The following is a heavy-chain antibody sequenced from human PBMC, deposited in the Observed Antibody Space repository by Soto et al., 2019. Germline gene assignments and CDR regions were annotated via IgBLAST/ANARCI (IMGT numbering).Heavy chain of an antibody. CDR2: ISGSGGST. V-gene: IGHV3-23*01. Sequence: GGSLRLSCAASGFTFSSYAMTWVRQAPGKGLEWVSVISGSGGSTYFADSVKGRFTISRDNSKNTLYLQMSSLRAEDTALYYCAKQGAASGDFDHWGQGALVTVSS. CDR1: GFTFSSYA. J-gene: IGHJ4*02. CDR3: AKQGAASGDFDH. D-gene: IGHD6-25*01.